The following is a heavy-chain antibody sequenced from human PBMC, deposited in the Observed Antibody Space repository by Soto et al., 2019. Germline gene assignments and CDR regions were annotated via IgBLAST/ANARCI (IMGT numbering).Heavy chain of an antibody. CDR1: GGSISSYY. CDR3: ARVWGAAFDF. D-gene: IGHD1-26*01. V-gene: IGHV4-59*01. J-gene: IGHJ3*01. Sequence: PSETLSLTCTVSGGSISSYYWSWIRQPPGKGLEWIGYIYYSGSTNNNPSLKSRVTISVDTSKNQFSLKLSSVTAADTAVYYCARVWGAAFDFWGQGTMVTVSS. CDR2: IYYSGST.